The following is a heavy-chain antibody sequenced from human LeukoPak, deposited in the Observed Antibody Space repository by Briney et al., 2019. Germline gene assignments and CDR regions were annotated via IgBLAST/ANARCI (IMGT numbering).Heavy chain of an antibody. CDR3: AREGGFGELQFDY. CDR2: ISSSGSTI. V-gene: IGHV3-11*04. Sequence: GGSLRLSCAASGFTFSDYYMSWIRQAPGKWLEWVSYISSSGSTIYYADSVKGRFTISRDNAKNSLYLQMNSLRAEDTTVYYCAREGGFGELQFDYWGQGTLVTVSS. J-gene: IGHJ4*02. CDR1: GFTFSDYY. D-gene: IGHD3-10*01.